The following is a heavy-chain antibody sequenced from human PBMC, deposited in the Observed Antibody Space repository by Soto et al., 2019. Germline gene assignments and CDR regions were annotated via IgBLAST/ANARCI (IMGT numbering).Heavy chain of an antibody. CDR2: IYYSGET. CDR3: ARRVATSVVDGFHNWFAP. V-gene: IGHV4-59*08. CDR1: GDSISRYS. D-gene: IGHD3-10*01. Sequence: PSETLSLTCTVSGDSISRYSWNWIRQPPGKGLGWIGYIYYSGETKYNPSLESRVTISLDTPKNQFSLKLSSVTAADTAVYFCARRVATSVVDGFHNWFAPWGQGTLVTVSS. J-gene: IGHJ5*02.